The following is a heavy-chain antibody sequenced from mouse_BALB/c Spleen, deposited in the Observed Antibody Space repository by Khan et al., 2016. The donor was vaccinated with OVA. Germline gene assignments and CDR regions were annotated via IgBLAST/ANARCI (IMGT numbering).Heavy chain of an antibody. CDR3: ARGGYGGFAY. J-gene: IGHJ3*01. CDR1: GYTCTSYD. CDR2: MFPGDGST. Sequence: QMQLEESGAELVKPGASGKLSCKASGYTCTSYDINWVRQRPEQGLEWIGWMFPGDGSTKYNENFKGKATLTTDKSSSTAYMQLSRLTSEDSGAYFCARGGYGGFAYWGQGTLVTVSA. V-gene: IGHV1S56*01. D-gene: IGHD2-14*01.